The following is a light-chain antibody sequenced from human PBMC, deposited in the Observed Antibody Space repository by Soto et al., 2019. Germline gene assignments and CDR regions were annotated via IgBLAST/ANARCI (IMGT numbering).Light chain of an antibody. CDR2: TGS. V-gene: IGKV1-39*01. Sequence: DIQMTQSPSSLSAAVGDRVTLTCRASQTSSNYLNWYQQKPGKAPKLLIYTGSTLQSGVPSRFSGSGSGTHFTLTISSLQPEDFASYYCQQSYSTPLTFGGGTKVEL. CDR1: QTSSNY. CDR3: QQSYSTPLT. J-gene: IGKJ4*01.